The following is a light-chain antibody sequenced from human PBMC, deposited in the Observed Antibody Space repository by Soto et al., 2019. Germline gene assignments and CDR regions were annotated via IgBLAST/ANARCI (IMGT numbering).Light chain of an antibody. CDR2: DAS. CDR1: QDISNY. J-gene: IGKJ4*01. V-gene: IGKV1-33*01. Sequence: DLQMTQSPSSLSASVGDRVTITCQASQDISNYLNWYQQKPGKAPKLLIYDASNLETGVPSRFSGSGSGTDFTFTISSLQPEDIATYYCQQYDNLPGLTFGGGTKVEIK. CDR3: QQYDNLPGLT.